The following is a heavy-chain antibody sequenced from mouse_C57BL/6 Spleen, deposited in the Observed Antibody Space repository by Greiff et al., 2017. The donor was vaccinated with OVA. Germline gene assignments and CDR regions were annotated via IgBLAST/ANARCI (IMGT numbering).Heavy chain of an antibody. CDR3: ARGGWLRRSTDYAMDY. Sequence: QVQLQQPGAELVRPGSSVKLSCKASGYTFTSYWMHWVKQRPIQGLEWIGNIDPSDSETHYNQKFKDKATLTVDKSSSTAYMQLSSLTSEDSAVYYCARGGWLRRSTDYAMDYWGQGTSVTVSS. J-gene: IGHJ4*01. V-gene: IGHV1-52*01. CDR1: GYTFTSYW. CDR2: IDPSDSET. D-gene: IGHD2-2*01.